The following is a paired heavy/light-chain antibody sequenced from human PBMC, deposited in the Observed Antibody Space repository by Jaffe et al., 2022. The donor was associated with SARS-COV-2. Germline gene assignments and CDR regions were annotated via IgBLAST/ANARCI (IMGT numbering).Heavy chain of an antibody. Sequence: QVQLQESGPGLVKPSGTLSLTCAVSGGSISSGKWWSWVRQPPGKGLEWIGEIYHSGRTNYNPSLTSRVTISVDKSKNQFSLKLSSVTAADTAVYYCAREGVGGYSYGPWGQGTLVTVSS. V-gene: IGHV4-4*02. CDR3: AREGVGGYSYGP. CDR1: GGSISSGKW. CDR2: IYHSGRT. J-gene: IGHJ4*02. D-gene: IGHD5-18*01.
Light chain of an antibody. CDR1: QSVSSNY. Sequence: EIVLTQSPGTLSLSPGERATLSCRARQSVSSNYLAWYQQKPGQAPRLLIYGASSRATGIPDRFSGSGSGTDFTLTISRLEPEDFAVYYCQQYGSSPRYTFGQGTKLEIK. J-gene: IGKJ2*01. CDR2: GAS. CDR3: QQYGSSPRYT. V-gene: IGKV3-20*01.